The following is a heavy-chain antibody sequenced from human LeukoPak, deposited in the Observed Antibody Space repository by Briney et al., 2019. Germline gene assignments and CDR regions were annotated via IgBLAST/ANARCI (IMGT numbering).Heavy chain of an antibody. D-gene: IGHD6-19*01. CDR3: ARQGHGWFYYYGMDV. Sequence: SETLSLTCTVSGGSISSSSYYWGWIRQPPGKGLEWIGSIYYSGSTYYNPSLKSRVTISVDTSKNQFSLKLSSVTAADTAVYYCARQGHGWFYYYGMDVWGQGTTVTVSS. CDR1: GGSISSSSYY. CDR2: IYYSGST. V-gene: IGHV4-39*01. J-gene: IGHJ6*02.